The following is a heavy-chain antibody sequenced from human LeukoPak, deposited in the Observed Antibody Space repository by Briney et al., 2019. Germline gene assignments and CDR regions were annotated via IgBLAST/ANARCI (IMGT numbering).Heavy chain of an antibody. Sequence: PGGSLRLSCAASGLTFSSYAMSWVRQAPGKGLEWVSAIRGSGGSTYYADSVKGRFTISRDNSKNTLYLQMNSLRAEDTAVYYCSHYDSSGYYYDDAFDIWGQGTMVTVSS. D-gene: IGHD3-22*01. V-gene: IGHV3-23*01. CDR2: IRGSGGST. CDR3: SHYDSSGYYYDDAFDI. J-gene: IGHJ3*02. CDR1: GLTFSSYA.